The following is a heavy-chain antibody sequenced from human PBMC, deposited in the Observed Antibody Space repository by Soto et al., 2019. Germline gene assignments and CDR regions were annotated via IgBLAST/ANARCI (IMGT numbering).Heavy chain of an antibody. V-gene: IGHV3-33*01. D-gene: IGHD7-27*01. J-gene: IGHJ4*02. CDR3: ARDLTGRDYYFDY. Sequence: SLRLSCAASGFTFSSYGMHWVRQAPGKGLEWVAVIWYDGSNKYYADSVKGRFTISRDNSKNTLYLQMNSLRAEDTAVYYCARDLTGRDYYFDYWGQGTLVTVSS. CDR1: GFTFSSYG. CDR2: IWYDGSNK.